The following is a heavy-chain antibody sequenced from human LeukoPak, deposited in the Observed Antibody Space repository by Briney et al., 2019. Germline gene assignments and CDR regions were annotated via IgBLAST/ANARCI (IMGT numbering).Heavy chain of an antibody. Sequence: KPSETLSLTCTVSGGSISSSSYYWGWIRQPPGKGLEWIGYIYYTGTSYNPSLKSRVTISADTSKNQFSLKLISVTAADTAVYYCASRKLGNDYWGQGTLVTVSS. CDR3: ASRKLGNDY. CDR1: GGSISSSSYY. V-gene: IGHV4-61*05. J-gene: IGHJ4*02. CDR2: IYYTGT. D-gene: IGHD7-27*01.